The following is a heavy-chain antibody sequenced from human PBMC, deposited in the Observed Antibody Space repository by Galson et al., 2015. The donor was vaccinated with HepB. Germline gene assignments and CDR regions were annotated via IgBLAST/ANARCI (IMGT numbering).Heavy chain of an antibody. CDR2: ISGSGGST. J-gene: IGHJ4*02. Sequence: SLRLSCAASGFTFSSYAMSWVRQAPGKGLEWVSAISGSGGSTYYADSVKGRFTISRDNSKNTLYLQMNSLRAEDTAVYYCAKDSTYGSGSSNYFDYRGQGTLVTVSS. CDR1: GFTFSSYA. V-gene: IGHV3-23*01. D-gene: IGHD3-10*01. CDR3: AKDSTYGSGSSNYFDY.